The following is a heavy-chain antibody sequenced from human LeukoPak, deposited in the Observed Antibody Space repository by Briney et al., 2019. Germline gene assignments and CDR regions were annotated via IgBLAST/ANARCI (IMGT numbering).Heavy chain of an antibody. D-gene: IGHD6-13*01. V-gene: IGHV3-7*01. Sequence: PGGSLRLSCAASGFTFSSYWMSWVRQAPGKGLEWVANIKQDGSEKYYVDSEKGRFTISRDNAKNSLYLQMNSLRAEDTAVYYCAKDVGSSWSYYIDYWGQGTLVTVSS. J-gene: IGHJ4*02. CDR1: GFTFSSYW. CDR2: IKQDGSEK. CDR3: AKDVGSSWSYYIDY.